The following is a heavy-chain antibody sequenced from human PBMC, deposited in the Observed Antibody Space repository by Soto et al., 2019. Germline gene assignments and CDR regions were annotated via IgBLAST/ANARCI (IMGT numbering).Heavy chain of an antibody. CDR3: ARDRGQGVGAVDS. CDR1: GFTFSSYS. Sequence: EVQLVESGGGLVKPGGSLRLSCAASGFTFSSYSMNWVRQAPGKGLEWVSSISSSSSYIYYADSVKGRFTISRDNAKNSLYLQMNSLRAEDTAVYYCARDRGQGVGAVDSWGQGTLVTVSS. V-gene: IGHV3-21*01. D-gene: IGHD1-26*01. CDR2: ISSSSSYI. J-gene: IGHJ4*02.